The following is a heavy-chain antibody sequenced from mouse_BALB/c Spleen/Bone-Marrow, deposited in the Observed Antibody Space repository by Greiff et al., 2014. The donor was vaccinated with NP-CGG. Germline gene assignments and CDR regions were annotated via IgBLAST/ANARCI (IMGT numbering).Heavy chain of an antibody. CDR2: IYPGDGDT. CDR1: GYSFSNYW. J-gene: IGHJ4*01. Sequence: QVQLQQSGAELVRPGSSVKISCKSSGYSFSNYWMNWMKQRPGQGLEWIGQIYPGDGDTNCNGKLKGKATLTADKSSSTAYMQLSSLTSEDSAVYFCASRGDYSYAMDYWGQGTSVTVSS. D-gene: IGHD1-1*01. V-gene: IGHV1-80*01. CDR3: ASRGDYSYAMDY.